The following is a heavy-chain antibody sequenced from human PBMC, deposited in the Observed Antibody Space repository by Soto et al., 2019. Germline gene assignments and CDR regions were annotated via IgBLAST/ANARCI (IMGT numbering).Heavy chain of an antibody. CDR3: AREPTRIAAAVYYGMDV. V-gene: IGHV3-30-3*01. D-gene: IGHD6-13*01. J-gene: IGHJ6*02. CDR2: ISYDGSNK. Sequence: SGAASGFTFSSYAMHWVRQAPGKGLEWVAVISYDGSNKYYADSVKGRFTISRDNSKNTLYLQMNSLRAEDTAVYYCAREPTRIAAAVYYGMDVWGQGTTVTVSS. CDR1: GFTFSSYA.